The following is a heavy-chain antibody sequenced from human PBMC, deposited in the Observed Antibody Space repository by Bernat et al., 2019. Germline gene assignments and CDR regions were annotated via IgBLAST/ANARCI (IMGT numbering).Heavy chain of an antibody. Sequence: EVQLVESGGGLVQPGGSLKLSCAASGFTFSGSAMHWVRQASGKGLEWVGRIRSKANSYATAYAASVKGRFTISRDDSKNTLYLQMSSLRAEDAAVYFCAKGCGDTCYSDFDYWGQGTLVTVSS. D-gene: IGHD2-15*01. J-gene: IGHJ4*02. CDR2: IRSKANSYAT. CDR3: AKGCGDTCYSDFDY. V-gene: IGHV3-73*02. CDR1: GFTFSGSA.